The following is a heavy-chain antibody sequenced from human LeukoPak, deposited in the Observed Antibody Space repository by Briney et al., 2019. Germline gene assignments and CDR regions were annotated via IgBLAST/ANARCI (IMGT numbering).Heavy chain of an antibody. CDR1: GFTFDDYA. Sequence: GGSLRLSCAASGFTFDDYAMHWVRQAPGKGLEWVSGISWNSGSIGYADSVKGRFTISRDNAKNSLYLQMNSLRAEDTAVYYCARDQGSSWYPGVDYWGQGTLVTVSS. CDR2: ISWNSGSI. CDR3: ARDQGSSWYPGVDY. D-gene: IGHD6-13*01. V-gene: IGHV3-9*01. J-gene: IGHJ4*02.